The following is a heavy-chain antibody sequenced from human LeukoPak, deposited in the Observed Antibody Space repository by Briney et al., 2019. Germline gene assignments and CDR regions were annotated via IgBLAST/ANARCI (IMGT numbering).Heavy chain of an antibody. V-gene: IGHV3-7*01. CDR2: IKQDGSEK. Sequence: PGGSLRLSCAASGFTFSDFWMTWVLQAPGKGLEWVANIKQDGSEKYYVDSVKGRFTVSRDNANNSLFLQMNSLRGDDAAVYYCAREPLDTSGYYYGTLDYWGQGTLVTVSS. CDR1: GFTFSDFW. J-gene: IGHJ4*02. CDR3: AREPLDTSGYYYGTLDY. D-gene: IGHD3-22*01.